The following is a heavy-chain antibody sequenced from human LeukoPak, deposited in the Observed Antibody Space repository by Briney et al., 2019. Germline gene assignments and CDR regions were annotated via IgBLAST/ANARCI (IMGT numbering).Heavy chain of an antibody. J-gene: IGHJ4*02. V-gene: IGHV3-23*01. CDR1: GFTFSNYG. CDR2: ISNNGGYT. Sequence: GGSLRLSCAASGFTFSNYGMHWVRQAPGKGLEWVSAISNNGGYTYYADSVQGRFTISRDNSKSTLCLQMNSLRAEDTAVYYCAKQLGYCSDGSCYFPYWGQGTLVTVSS. CDR3: AKQLGYCSDGSCYFPY. D-gene: IGHD2-15*01.